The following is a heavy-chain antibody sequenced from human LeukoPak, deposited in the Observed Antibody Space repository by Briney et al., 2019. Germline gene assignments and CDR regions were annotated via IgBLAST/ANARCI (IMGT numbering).Heavy chain of an antibody. Sequence: PGESLKISCKGSGYSFTGYWIGWVRQMPGKGLEWMGIIYPGDSDTRYSPSFQGQVTISADKSISTAYLQWSSLKASDTAMYYCARRVTYYYDSSGYYLFDYWGQGTLVTVSS. D-gene: IGHD3-22*01. CDR1: GYSFTGYW. J-gene: IGHJ4*02. V-gene: IGHV5-51*01. CDR3: ARRVTYYYDSSGYYLFDY. CDR2: IYPGDSDT.